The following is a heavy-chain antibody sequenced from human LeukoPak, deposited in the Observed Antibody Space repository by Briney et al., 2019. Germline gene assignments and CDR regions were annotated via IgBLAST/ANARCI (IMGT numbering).Heavy chain of an antibody. Sequence: PSETLSLTCTVSGGSVSSRTYYWGWIRQSPRKGLEWIGNIYYSGSTYYNPSLKSRVTISVDTSKNQFSLKLSSVTAADTAVYYCARHPVSRIAPPDYWGQGTLVTVSS. CDR2: IYYSGST. J-gene: IGHJ4*02. CDR3: ARHPVSRIAPPDY. V-gene: IGHV4-39*01. D-gene: IGHD6-13*01. CDR1: GGSVSSRTYY.